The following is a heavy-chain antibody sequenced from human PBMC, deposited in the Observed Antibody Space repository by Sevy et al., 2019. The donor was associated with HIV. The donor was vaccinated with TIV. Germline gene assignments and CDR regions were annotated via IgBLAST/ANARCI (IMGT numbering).Heavy chain of an antibody. CDR2: ISSSGSTI. CDR1: GFTFSDYY. V-gene: IGHV3-11*01. J-gene: IGHJ3*02. D-gene: IGHD6-19*01. Sequence: GGSLRLSCAASGFTFSDYYMSWIRQAPGKGLEWVSYISSSGSTIYYADSVKGRFTISRDNAKNSLYLQMNSLRAEDTAVYYCARDLFARGYSSGIDAFDIWRQGTMVTVSS. CDR3: ARDLFARGYSSGIDAFDI.